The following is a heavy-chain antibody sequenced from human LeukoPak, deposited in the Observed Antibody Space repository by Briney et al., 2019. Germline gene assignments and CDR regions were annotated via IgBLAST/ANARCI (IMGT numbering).Heavy chain of an antibody. Sequence: PSETLSLTCSVSSGSITTYYWNWSRHGPRKEPEWSGYIHHSGSANYNPSLKSRVTFSIDTSNDQFFLTLTSVPAADTAVYYCARLVVPEAFDFDSWGQGTLVTVSS. CDR3: ARLVVPEAFDFDS. CDR2: IHHSGSA. J-gene: IGHJ4*02. D-gene: IGHD2-2*01. V-gene: IGHV4-59*08. CDR1: SGSITTYY.